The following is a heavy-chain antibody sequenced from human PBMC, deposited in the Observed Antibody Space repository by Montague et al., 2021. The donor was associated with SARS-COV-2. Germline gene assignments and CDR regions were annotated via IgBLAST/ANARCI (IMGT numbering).Heavy chain of an antibody. V-gene: IGHV6-1*01. CDR2: TYYRSKWYN. J-gene: IGHJ6*02. CDR3: ALSLSYGYYYYGMDV. Sequence: CAISGDSVASDSARCRWIRQTPAIDLQWLGRTYYRSKWYNDYAVSVKSRITINPDTSKNQFSLQLNSVTPEDTAVYYCALSLSYGYYYYGMDVWGQGTTVTVSS. CDR1: GDSVASDSAR. D-gene: IGHD3-16*01.